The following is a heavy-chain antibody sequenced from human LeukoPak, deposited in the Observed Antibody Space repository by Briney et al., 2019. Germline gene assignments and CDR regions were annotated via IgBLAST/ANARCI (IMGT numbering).Heavy chain of an antibody. CDR1: GFTFSSYG. Sequence: PGGSLRLSCAASGFTFSSYGMHWVRQAPGKGLEWVAVISYDGSHKYYADSVKGRFTSSRDNSKNTLYLQMNSLRAEDTAVYYCAKAQGHDGSGYYYFAFDIWGQGTMVTVSS. D-gene: IGHD3-22*01. J-gene: IGHJ3*02. CDR3: AKAQGHDGSGYYYFAFDI. CDR2: ISYDGSHK. V-gene: IGHV3-30*18.